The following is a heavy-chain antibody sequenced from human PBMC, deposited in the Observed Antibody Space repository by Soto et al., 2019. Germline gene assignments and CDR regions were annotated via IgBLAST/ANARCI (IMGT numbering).Heavy chain of an antibody. Sequence: QVQLVESGGGVVQPGRSLRLSCAASGFTFSSYGMHWVRQAPGKGLEWVADILYDGSNKYYADSVKGRFTIPRDNSKNTFYLKMNSLSAEDAPVYYCLQRAGRNMYLWGKGNPVTVSS. CDR2: ILYDGSNK. CDR1: GFTFSSYG. CDR3: LQRAGRNMYL. J-gene: IGHJ6*03. V-gene: IGHV3-30*03. D-gene: IGHD3-10*01.